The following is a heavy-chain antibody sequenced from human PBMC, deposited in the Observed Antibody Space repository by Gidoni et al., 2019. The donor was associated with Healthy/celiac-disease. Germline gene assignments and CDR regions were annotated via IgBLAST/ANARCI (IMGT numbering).Heavy chain of an antibody. CDR3: ARYPPTYGSGENYGMDV. Sequence: QVQLVQSGAEVKKPGASVKVSCKASGYTFTSYVMHWVRQAPEQRLEWMGWINAGNGNTKYSQKFQGRVTIIRDTSASTAYMELSSLRSEDTAVYYCARYPPTYGSGENYGMDVWGQGTTVTVSS. J-gene: IGHJ6*02. CDR2: INAGNGNT. V-gene: IGHV1-3*01. D-gene: IGHD3-10*01. CDR1: GYTFTSYV.